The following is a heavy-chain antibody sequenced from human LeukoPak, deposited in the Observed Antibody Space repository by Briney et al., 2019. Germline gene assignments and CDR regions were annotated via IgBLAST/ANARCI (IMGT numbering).Heavy chain of an antibody. V-gene: IGHV1-69*13. CDR3: ARRRGSGLYPFDY. J-gene: IGHJ4*02. CDR2: IIPIFGTA. Sequence: GASVKVSCKASGGTFSSYAISWVRQAPGQGLEWMGGIIPIFGTANYAQKFQGRVTITADESTSTAYMELSSLRSEDMAVYYCARRRGSGLYPFDYWGQGTLVTVSS. D-gene: IGHD6-19*01. CDR1: GGTFSSYA.